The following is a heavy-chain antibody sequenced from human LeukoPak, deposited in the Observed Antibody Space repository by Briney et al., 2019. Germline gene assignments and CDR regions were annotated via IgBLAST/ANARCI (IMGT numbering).Heavy chain of an antibody. D-gene: IGHD3-16*02. CDR3: AKDLIGIGFDP. V-gene: IGHV3-30*04. J-gene: IGHJ5*02. Sequence: GGSLRLSCAASGFTFSSYAMHWVRQPPGKGLEWVAVISSDGSNKYYADSVKGRFTISRDNSKNTLYLQMNSLRAEDTAVYCCAKDLIGIGFDPWGQGTLVTVSS. CDR2: ISSDGSNK. CDR1: GFTFSSYA.